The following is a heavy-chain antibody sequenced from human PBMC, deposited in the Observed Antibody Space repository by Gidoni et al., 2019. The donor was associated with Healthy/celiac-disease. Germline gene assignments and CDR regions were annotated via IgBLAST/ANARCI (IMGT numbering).Heavy chain of an antibody. J-gene: IGHJ4*02. V-gene: IGHV4-34*01. Sequence: QVQLQQWGAGLLKPSETLSLTCAVYGGSFSGYYCSCIRQPPGKGLEWIGDIDHSGSTNYNQSLKSRVTISVDTSKNQFSLKLSSVTAADTAVYYGARKVYAANLDYWGQGTLVTVSS. D-gene: IGHD6-25*01. CDR1: GGSFSGYY. CDR3: ARKVYAANLDY. CDR2: IDHSGST.